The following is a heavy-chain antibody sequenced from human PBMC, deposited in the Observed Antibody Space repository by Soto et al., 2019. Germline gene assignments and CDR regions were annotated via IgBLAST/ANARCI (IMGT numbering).Heavy chain of an antibody. J-gene: IGHJ4*02. D-gene: IGHD3-22*01. Sequence: EKLSLTCTVSGGFISRYYWSWIRQPPGKELEWIGYIYFRGTTNYNPSLKSRVTMSADTSKNQFSLKLNSVTAADTAVYYCARMNYYDTSGYPFDYWGQGMMVTVS. CDR2: IYFRGTT. V-gene: IGHV4-59*01. CDR3: ARMNYYDTSGYPFDY. CDR1: GGFISRYY.